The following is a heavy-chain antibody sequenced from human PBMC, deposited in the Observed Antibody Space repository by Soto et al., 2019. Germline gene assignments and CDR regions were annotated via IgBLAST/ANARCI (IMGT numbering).Heavy chain of an antibody. CDR2: ISGSGGST. J-gene: IGHJ4*02. CDR1: GFTFSSYA. Sequence: GGSLRLSCAASGFTFSSYAMSWVRQAPGKGLEWVSAISGSGGSTYYADSVKGRFTISIDNSKNTLYLQMNSLRAEDTAVYYCAKRSPLVSSSWFSPFDYWGQGTLVTVSS. CDR3: AKRSPLVSSSWFSPFDY. V-gene: IGHV3-23*01. D-gene: IGHD6-13*01.